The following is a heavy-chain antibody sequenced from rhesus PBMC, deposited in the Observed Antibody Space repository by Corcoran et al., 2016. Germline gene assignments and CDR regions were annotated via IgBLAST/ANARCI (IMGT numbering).Heavy chain of an antibody. D-gene: IGHD2-2*01. Sequence: QVQLQESGPAVVKPSETLSLTCAVSGGSISSSNWWSWIRQSPGKGLEWIGGIYGSGGSTEYNPSLKSRVTISKATSKNQFSLKLSSVTSADTAVYYCARDHCTSTTCYAFYFDYWGQGVLVTVSS. J-gene: IGHJ4*01. CDR1: GGSISSSNW. V-gene: IGHV4-93*01. CDR3: ARDHCTSTTCYAFYFDY. CDR2: IYGSGGST.